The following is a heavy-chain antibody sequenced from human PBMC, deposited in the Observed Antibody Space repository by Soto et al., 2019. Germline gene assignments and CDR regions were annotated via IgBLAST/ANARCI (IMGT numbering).Heavy chain of an antibody. D-gene: IGHD2-15*01. J-gene: IGHJ3*01. Sequence: QITLKESGPTLVKPTQTLTLTCTFSGFSLSTSGVGVGWIRQPPGKALEWLALIYWDEAERYRASLKSRLTITKDTSKNQVVLTMTNMDPVDTGTYYCVRKKNYCSGGTCYNDSFDFWGQGTMVTVSS. CDR1: GFSLSTSGVG. CDR3: VRKKNYCSGGTCYNDSFDF. CDR2: IYWDEAE. V-gene: IGHV2-5*04.